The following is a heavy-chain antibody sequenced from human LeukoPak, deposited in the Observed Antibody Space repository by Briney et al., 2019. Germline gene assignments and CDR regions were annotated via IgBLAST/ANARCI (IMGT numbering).Heavy chain of an antibody. D-gene: IGHD6-13*01. CDR3: ARVSSPIAAAAPPDY. CDR1: GYTFTSYD. V-gene: IGHV1-8*03. Sequence: ASVKVSCKASGYTFTSYDINWVRQATGQGLEWVGWMNPNSGNTGYAQKFQGRVTITRNTSISTAYMELSSLRSEDTAVYYCARVSSPIAAAAPPDYWGQGTLVTVSS. CDR2: MNPNSGNT. J-gene: IGHJ4*02.